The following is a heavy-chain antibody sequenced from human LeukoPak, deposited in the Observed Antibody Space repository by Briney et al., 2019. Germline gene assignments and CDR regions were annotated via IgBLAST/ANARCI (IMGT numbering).Heavy chain of an antibody. D-gene: IGHD5-12*01. CDR3: ARGPRRGYYYYYYMDV. V-gene: IGHV4-4*07. CDR2: IYTSGST. J-gene: IGHJ6*03. CDR1: GGSISSYY. Sequence: SETLSLTCTVSGGSISSYYWSWIRQPAGKGLEWIGRIYTSGSTNYHPSLKSRVTISVDTSKNQFSLKLSSVTSADTAVYYCARGPRRGYYYYYYMDVWGKGTTVTVSS.